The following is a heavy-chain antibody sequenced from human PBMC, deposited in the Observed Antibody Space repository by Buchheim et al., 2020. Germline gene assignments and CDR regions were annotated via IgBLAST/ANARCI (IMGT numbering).Heavy chain of an antibody. V-gene: IGHV4-59*08. D-gene: IGHD3-22*01. CDR2: IYFSGST. Sequence: QVQLQESGPGLVKPSETLSLTCTVSGGSISSYYWSWIRQPPGKGLEWIGYIYFSGSTNYNPSLKSRVTIPVDTSKNQFSLNLSTVTAADTAVYYCARHAPYYYDSSGYYSRYIDYWGQGTL. CDR1: GGSISSYY. CDR3: ARHAPYYYDSSGYYSRYIDY. J-gene: IGHJ4*02.